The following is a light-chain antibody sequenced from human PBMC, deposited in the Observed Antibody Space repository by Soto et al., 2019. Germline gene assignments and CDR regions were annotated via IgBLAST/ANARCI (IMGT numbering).Light chain of an antibody. Sequence: LTQPASVSGPPGQSITISCTGTSSDVGGYNYVSWYQQYPGKAPKLMIYDVSNRPSGVSNRFSGSKSGNTASLTISGLQAEDEADYYCSSYTISNTLVFGSGTKVTVL. CDR3: SSYTISNTLV. CDR2: DVS. CDR1: SSDVGGYNY. V-gene: IGLV2-14*01. J-gene: IGLJ1*01.